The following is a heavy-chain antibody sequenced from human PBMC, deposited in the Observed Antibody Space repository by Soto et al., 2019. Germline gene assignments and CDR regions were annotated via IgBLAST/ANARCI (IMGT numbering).Heavy chain of an antibody. CDR3: AGGDMVRMNEESPHYYYYVDV. J-gene: IGHJ6*03. CDR2: INPNSGGT. V-gene: IGHV1-2*04. CDR1: GYTFTGYY. D-gene: IGHD3-10*01. Sequence: ASVKVSCKASGYTFTGYYMHWVRQAPGQGLEWMGWINPNSGGTNYAQKFQGWVTMTRDTSISTAYMELSRLRSDDTAVYYCAGGDMVRMNEESPHYYYYVDVWGKGTTVTVAS.